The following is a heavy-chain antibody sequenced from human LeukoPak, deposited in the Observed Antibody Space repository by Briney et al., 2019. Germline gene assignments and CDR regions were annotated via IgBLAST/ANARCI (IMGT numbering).Heavy chain of an antibody. J-gene: IGHJ4*02. CDR1: GFTFSSYA. V-gene: IGHV3-30*04. D-gene: IGHD6-13*01. CDR2: ISYDGRNK. Sequence: PGRSLRLSCAASGFTFSSYAMRCVRQAPGKGLEWVAVISYDGRNKYYADSVKGRFTISRENSKNRLYLQMNSLRAEDTVVYHCARDVGGIAAAGRLADYWGQGTLVTVSA. CDR3: ARDVGGIAAAGRLADY.